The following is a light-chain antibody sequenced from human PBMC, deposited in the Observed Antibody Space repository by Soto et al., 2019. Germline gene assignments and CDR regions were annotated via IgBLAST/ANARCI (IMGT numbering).Light chain of an antibody. CDR1: SSDVGGYNY. CDR2: DVT. V-gene: IGLV2-14*03. Sequence: QLVLTQPASVSGSPGQSITISCTGTSSDVGGYNYVSWYQQHPGKAPKLMIYDVTTRPSGVSNRFSGSKSVTTASLTISGLQAEDEAYYYSTSYTSGSTPYGFGTGTKLTVL. CDR3: TSYTSGSTPYG. J-gene: IGLJ1*01.